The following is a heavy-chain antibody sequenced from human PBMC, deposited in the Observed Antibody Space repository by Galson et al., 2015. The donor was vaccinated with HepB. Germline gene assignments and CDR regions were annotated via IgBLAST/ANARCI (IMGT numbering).Heavy chain of an antibody. CDR3: VREVASGWYYFDY. D-gene: IGHD6-19*01. Sequence: SLRLSCAASGFTFSGFGMHWARQAPGKGLQWVALIWADGSKQHYADSVKGRLTISRDNSENTLLLQMNSLRAEDSAVYYCVREVASGWYYFDYWGQGTLVTVSS. CDR1: GFTFSGFG. J-gene: IGHJ4*02. CDR2: IWADGSKQ. V-gene: IGHV3-33*01.